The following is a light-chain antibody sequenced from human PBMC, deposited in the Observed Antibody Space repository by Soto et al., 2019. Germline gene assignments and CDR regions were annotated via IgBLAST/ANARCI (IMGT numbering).Light chain of an antibody. J-gene: IGKJ1*01. V-gene: IGKV1-5*03. CDR3: QQYSADSPWT. CDR2: KSS. Sequence: DIRMTQSPSILSASVGESITITCRARKTVSTWLAWFQQKPGKAPNVLIYKSSRLESGVPSRFSGSGSGTEFTLTISNLQPDDFATYYCQQYSADSPWTFGQGTNVEVK. CDR1: KTVSTW.